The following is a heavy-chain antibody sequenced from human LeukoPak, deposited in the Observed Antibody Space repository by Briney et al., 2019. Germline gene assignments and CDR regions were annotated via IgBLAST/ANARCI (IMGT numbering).Heavy chain of an antibody. CDR1: GGSFSGYY. CDR2: IYYSGST. Sequence: SSETLSLTCAVYGGSFSGYYWSWIRQPPGKGLEWIGYIYYSGSTNYNPSLKSRVTISVDTSKNQFSLKLSSVTAADTAVYYCARVPYYDFWSGFGWFDPWGQGTLVTVPS. J-gene: IGHJ5*02. D-gene: IGHD3-3*01. CDR3: ARVPYYDFWSGFGWFDP. V-gene: IGHV4-59*01.